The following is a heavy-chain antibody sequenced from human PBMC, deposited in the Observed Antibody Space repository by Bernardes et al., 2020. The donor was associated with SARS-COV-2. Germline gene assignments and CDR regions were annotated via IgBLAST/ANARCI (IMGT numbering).Heavy chain of an antibody. CDR1: GYSISSSYY. D-gene: IGHD6-19*01. CDR2: IYRSGST. CDR3: TRSSGIAVAEVDYYYGMDV. J-gene: IGHJ6*02. V-gene: IGHV4-38-2*01. Sequence: ETLSLTCAVSGYSISSSYYWGWIRQTPGKGLEWIGTIYRSGSTYYNPSLKGRVTISVDTSKNQFSLSLSAVTAADTAVYYCTRSSGIAVAEVDYYYGMDVWGQGTTVTVSS.